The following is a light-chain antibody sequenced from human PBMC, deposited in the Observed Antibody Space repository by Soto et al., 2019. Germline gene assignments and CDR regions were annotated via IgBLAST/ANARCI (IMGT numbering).Light chain of an antibody. CDR3: QQYNNWPQT. V-gene: IGKV3-20*01. CDR1: QSVSSNY. CDR2: GAF. Sequence: EIVLTQSPGTLSLSPGERATFSCRASQSVSSNYLAWYQQKPGQAPRLLIYGAFKRATGIPDRFSGSGSGTDFTLTISRMEPEDFAVYYCQQYNNWPQTFGQGTKVDIK. J-gene: IGKJ1*01.